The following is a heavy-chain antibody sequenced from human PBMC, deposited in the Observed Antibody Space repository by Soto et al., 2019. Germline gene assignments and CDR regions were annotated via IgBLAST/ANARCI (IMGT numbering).Heavy chain of an antibody. CDR1: GFTFSSYG. J-gene: IGHJ4*02. CDR2: ISYDGSNK. Sequence: QVQLVESGGGVVKPGRSLRLSCAASGFTFSSYGMHWVRQAPGKGLEWVAVISYDGSNKYYADSVKGRFTISRDNSKNTLYLQMNSLRAEDTAVYYCAKGAHYFDYWGQGTLVTVSS. CDR3: AKGAHYFDY. V-gene: IGHV3-30*18.